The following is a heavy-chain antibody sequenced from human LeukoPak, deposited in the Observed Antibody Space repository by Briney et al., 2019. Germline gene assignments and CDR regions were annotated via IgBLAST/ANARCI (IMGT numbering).Heavy chain of an antibody. CDR3: ARVAYDYVWGSYSHYFDY. J-gene: IGHJ4*02. Sequence: GASVKVSCKASGYTFTSYYMHWVRQAPGQGLEWMRIINPSGGSTSYAQKFQGGVTMTRDTSTSTVYMELSSLRSEDTAVYYCARVAYDYVWGSYSHYFDYWGQGTLVTVSS. CDR2: INPSGGST. D-gene: IGHD3-16*01. CDR1: GYTFTSYY. V-gene: IGHV1-46*01.